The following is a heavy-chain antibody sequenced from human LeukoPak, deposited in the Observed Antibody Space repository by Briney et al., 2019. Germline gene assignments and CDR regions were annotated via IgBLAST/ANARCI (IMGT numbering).Heavy chain of an antibody. J-gene: IGHJ3*02. CDR2: ISPNSGGT. CDR3: TRALKPLPAFDI. V-gene: IGHV1-2*02. Sequence: ASVKVSCKASGYTFTGYYMHWVRQAPGQGLEWMGWISPNSGGTNYAQKFQGRVTLTRDTSISTAYMELISLRYDDTAVYYCTRALKPLPAFDIWGQGTMVTVSS. CDR1: GYTFTGYY.